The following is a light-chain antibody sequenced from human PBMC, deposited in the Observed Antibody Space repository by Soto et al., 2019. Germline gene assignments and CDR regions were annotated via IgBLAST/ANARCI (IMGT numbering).Light chain of an antibody. J-gene: IGLJ1*01. CDR3: SSYTSSGALV. CDR2: EVS. CDR1: SSDVGGYNY. V-gene: IGLV2-14*01. Sequence: QSALTQPASVSGSPGQSITICCTGTSSDVGGYNYVSWYQQHPGKAPKLMIYEVSNRPSGVSNRFSGSKSGNTASLTISGLQAEDEADYYCSSYTSSGALVFGIGTKLTVL.